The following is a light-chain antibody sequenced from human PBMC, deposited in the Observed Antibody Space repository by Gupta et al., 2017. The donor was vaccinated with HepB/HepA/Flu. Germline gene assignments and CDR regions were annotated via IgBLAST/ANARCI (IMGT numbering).Light chain of an antibody. V-gene: IGKV3-15*01. CDR1: QSVSSN. CDR3: QQYNNWPRT. J-gene: IGKJ1*01. Sequence: EIVMTQSPATLSESPGQRATLSCRASQSVSSNLAWYQQQPGQAPRLLIYGASTRATGIPARFSGSGSGTEFTLTISSLQSEDFAVYHCQQYNNWPRTFGQGTKVEFK. CDR2: GAS.